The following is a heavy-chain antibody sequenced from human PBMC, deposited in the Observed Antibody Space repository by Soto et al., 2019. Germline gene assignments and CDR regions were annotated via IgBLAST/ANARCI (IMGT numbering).Heavy chain of an antibody. Sequence: QPQLQESGPGLVKPSETLSLTCAVSGDSITGENWWTWVRQPPGKGPEWIGSINYGGTTYYNPSLKSRVTLSVATSKNHFFLKLSSVTAADTTVCYCARQRGLGKWYFDFWGQGTLVTVSS. CDR3: ARQRGLGKWYFDF. J-gene: IGHJ4*02. V-gene: IGHV4-39*01. CDR2: INYGGTT. CDR1: GDSITGENW. D-gene: IGHD1-26*01.